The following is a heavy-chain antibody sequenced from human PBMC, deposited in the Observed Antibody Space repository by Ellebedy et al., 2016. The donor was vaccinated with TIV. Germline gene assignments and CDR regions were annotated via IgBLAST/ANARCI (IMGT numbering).Heavy chain of an antibody. CDR2: IKSKNDGGTT. CDR3: TTAASVPRSDFDY. CDR1: GFTFNSAW. J-gene: IGHJ4*02. V-gene: IGHV3-15*01. D-gene: IGHD1-26*01. Sequence: GGSLRLSXAASGFTFNSAWMSWVRQAPGKGLEWIGRIKSKNDGGTTDYAAPVKGRFTFSRDDSKNTLYLQMNSLKTEDTAVYYCTTAASVPRSDFDYWGQGTLVTVSS.